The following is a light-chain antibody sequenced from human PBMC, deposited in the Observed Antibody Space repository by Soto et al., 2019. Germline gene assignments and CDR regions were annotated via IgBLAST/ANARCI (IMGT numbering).Light chain of an antibody. V-gene: IGKV3-15*01. CDR2: TTF. J-gene: IGKJ1*01. Sequence: GKITKYYCRATQSVGSNLAWYQQKPGQAPSLLIYTTFTRAAGVPARFIGSGSGTQFDLGMRSLHTEETGLHYCQPHNSWPRTVGQGTKVDIK. CDR1: QSVGSN. CDR3: QPHNSWPRT.